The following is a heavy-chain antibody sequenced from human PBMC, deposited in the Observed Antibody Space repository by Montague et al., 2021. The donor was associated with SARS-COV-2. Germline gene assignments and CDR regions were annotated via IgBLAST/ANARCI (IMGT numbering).Heavy chain of an antibody. J-gene: IGHJ6*02. CDR1: GFSFSSYE. CDR2: ISSGSGSSI. V-gene: IGHV3-48*03. Sequence: SLRLSCAASGFSFSSYEMNWARQAPGKGLEWISYISSGSGSSIHYADSVRGRFTISRANAKNSLYLQTNGLRAEDTAIYYCARDVDPNSWDGMDVWGQGTTVTVSS. CDR3: ARDVDPNSWDGMDV. D-gene: IGHD2-15*01.